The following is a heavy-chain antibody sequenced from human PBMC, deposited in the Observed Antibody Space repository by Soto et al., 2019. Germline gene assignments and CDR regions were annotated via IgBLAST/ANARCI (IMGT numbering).Heavy chain of an antibody. J-gene: IGHJ4*02. Sequence: SETLSLTCAVYGGSFSGYYWSWIRQPPGKGLEWIGEINHSGSTNYNPSLKSRVTISVDTSKNQFSLKLSSVTAADTAVYYCARGRGGYSSGWYKTHWGQGTLVTVSS. CDR3: ARGRGGYSSGWYKTH. V-gene: IGHV4-34*01. D-gene: IGHD6-19*01. CDR1: GGSFSGYY. CDR2: INHSGST.